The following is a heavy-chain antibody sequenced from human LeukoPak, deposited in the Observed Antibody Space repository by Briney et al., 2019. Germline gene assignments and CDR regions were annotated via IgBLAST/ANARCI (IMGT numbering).Heavy chain of an antibody. CDR3: ARDFGSGWYSGSVVY. CDR1: GYTFTGYY. D-gene: IGHD6-19*01. V-gene: IGHV1-2*02. J-gene: IGHJ4*02. CDR2: INPNSGGT. Sequence: GASVKVSCKASGYTFTGYYMHWVRQAPGQGLEWMGWINPNSGGTNYAQKFQGRVTMTRDTSISTAYMELSRLRSDDTAVYYCARDFGSGWYSGSVVYWGQGTLVTVSS.